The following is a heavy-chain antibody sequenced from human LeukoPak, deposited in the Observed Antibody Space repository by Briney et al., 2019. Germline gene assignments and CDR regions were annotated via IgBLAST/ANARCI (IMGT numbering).Heavy chain of an antibody. J-gene: IGHJ4*02. D-gene: IGHD1-14*01. CDR2: IRYDGSNK. CDR3: AKSTRLEPHFGY. V-gene: IGHV3-30*02. Sequence: GGSLRLSCAASGFTFGSYGMHWVRQAPGKGLEWVAFIRYDGSNKYYADSVKGRFTISRDNSKNTLYLQMNSLRAEDTAVYYCAKSTRLEPHFGYWGQGTLVTVSS. CDR1: GFTFGSYG.